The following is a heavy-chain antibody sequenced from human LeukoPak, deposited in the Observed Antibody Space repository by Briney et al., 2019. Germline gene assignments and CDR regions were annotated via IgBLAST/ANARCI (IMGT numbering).Heavy chain of an antibody. D-gene: IGHD3-10*01. Sequence: ASVKVSCKASGYIFTSYGISWVRQAPGQGLEWMGWISGYNGNTNYAQKLQGRVTMTTDTSTSTAYMELRSLRSDDTAVYYCAKIWFGDQTGYFDYWGQGTLVTVSS. V-gene: IGHV1-18*01. J-gene: IGHJ4*02. CDR3: AKIWFGDQTGYFDY. CDR1: GYIFTSYG. CDR2: ISGYNGNT.